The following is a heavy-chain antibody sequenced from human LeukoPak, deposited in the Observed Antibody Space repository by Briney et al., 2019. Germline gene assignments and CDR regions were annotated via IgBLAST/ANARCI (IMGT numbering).Heavy chain of an antibody. D-gene: IGHD1-26*01. Sequence: PGGSLRLSCAASGFTFANYAMNWFRHTPGKGLEWLSYISSTNAIYYADSVKGRFTIPRDNAKESLYLQMNSLRAEDTAVCYCARDDKWAFDYWGQGTLVTVSS. CDR3: ARDDKWAFDY. V-gene: IGHV3-69-1*02. CDR2: ISSTNAI. CDR1: GFTFANYA. J-gene: IGHJ4*02.